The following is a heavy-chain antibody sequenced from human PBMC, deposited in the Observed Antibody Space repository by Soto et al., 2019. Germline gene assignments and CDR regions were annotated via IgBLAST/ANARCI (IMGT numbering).Heavy chain of an antibody. CDR3: AKSFGNIVATTDDDY. CDR2: ISYDGSNK. CDR1: GFTFSSYG. J-gene: IGHJ4*02. Sequence: GGSLRLSCAASGFTFSSYGMHWVRQAPGKGLEWVAVISYDGSNKYYADSVKGRFTISRDNSKNTLYLQMNSLRAEDTAVYYCAKSFGNIVATTDDDYWGQGTLVTVSS. V-gene: IGHV3-30*18. D-gene: IGHD5-12*01.